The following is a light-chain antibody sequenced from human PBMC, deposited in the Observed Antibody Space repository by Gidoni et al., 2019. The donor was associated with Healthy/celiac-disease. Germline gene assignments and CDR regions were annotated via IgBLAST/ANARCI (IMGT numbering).Light chain of an antibody. V-gene: IGKV1-8*01. CDR1: QGISSY. Sequence: AIRMTQSPSSFSASTGDRVTITCRASQGISSYLACYQQKPGKAPKLLIYAASTFQSGVPSRFSGSGSGTDFTLTISCLQSEDFATYYCQQYYSYPPTFXXXTKVEIK. CDR3: QQYYSYPPT. J-gene: IGKJ1*01. CDR2: AAS.